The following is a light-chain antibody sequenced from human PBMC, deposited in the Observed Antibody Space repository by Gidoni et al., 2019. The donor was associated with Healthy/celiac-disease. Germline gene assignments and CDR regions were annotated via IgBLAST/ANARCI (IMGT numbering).Light chain of an antibody. CDR2: WAS. V-gene: IGKV4-1*01. J-gene: IGKJ1*01. Sequence: DIVMTQSPDSLAVSLGERATINCKSSQSVLYSSNNKNYLAWYQQKPGQPPKLLIYWASTRESGVTDRFSGSGSGTNFTLTISSPQAEDVAVYYCQQYYRTPRTFGQGTKVEIK. CDR3: QQYYRTPRT. CDR1: QSVLYSSNNKNY.